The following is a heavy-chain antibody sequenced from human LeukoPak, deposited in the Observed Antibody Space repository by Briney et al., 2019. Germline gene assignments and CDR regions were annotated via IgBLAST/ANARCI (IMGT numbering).Heavy chain of an antibody. V-gene: IGHV4-61*02. CDR1: GGSISSGNYY. J-gene: IGHJ4*02. CDR3: ARDAPYGDYDY. D-gene: IGHD4-17*01. CDR2: IYTSGST. Sequence: SETLSLTCTVSGGSISSGNYYWSWIRQPAGKGLEWIGRIYTSGSTNYNPSLKSRVTISPDTSKNQFSLKLSSVTAADTAVYYCARDAPYGDYDYWGQGTLVTVSS.